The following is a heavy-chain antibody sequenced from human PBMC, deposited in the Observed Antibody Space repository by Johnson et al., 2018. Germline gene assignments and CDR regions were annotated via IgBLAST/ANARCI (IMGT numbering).Heavy chain of an antibody. CDR3: AKDSGWLRNSDYYYGMDG. Sequence: QVQLVESGGGVVQPGRSLRLSCAASGFTFSSYGMHWVRQAPGKGLEWVAVISYDGSNKYYADSVKGRFTISRDNSKNTLYLQMNSLRAEDTAVYYCAKDSGWLRNSDYYYGMDGWGQGTTVTVSS. CDR1: GFTFSSYG. D-gene: IGHD5-12*01. CDR2: ISYDGSNK. J-gene: IGHJ6*02. V-gene: IGHV3-30*18.